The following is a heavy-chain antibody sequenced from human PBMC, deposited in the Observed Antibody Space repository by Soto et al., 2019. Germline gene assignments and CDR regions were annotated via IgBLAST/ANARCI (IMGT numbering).Heavy chain of an antibody. Sequence: PSETLSLTCTVTGDSINNRSYYCGWIRQPLGKGLEWIGSIYYSGSTYNNPSLKSRVSMSVDTSKNQFSLKLRSVTAADTALYYCARQRTSVVTQAYFDSWGQGSLGTVSS. J-gene: IGHJ4*02. CDR1: GDSINNRSYY. CDR2: IYYSGST. CDR3: ARQRTSVVTQAYFDS. D-gene: IGHD2-21*02. V-gene: IGHV4-39*01.